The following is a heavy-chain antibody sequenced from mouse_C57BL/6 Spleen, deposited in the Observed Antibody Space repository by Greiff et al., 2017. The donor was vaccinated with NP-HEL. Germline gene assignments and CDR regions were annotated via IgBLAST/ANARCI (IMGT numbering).Heavy chain of an antibody. D-gene: IGHD2-5*01. J-gene: IGHJ2*01. V-gene: IGHV3-8*01. CDR3: ARYDSNYPYYFDY. CDR2: ISYSGST. CDR1: GYSITSDY. Sequence: DVKLVESGPGLAKPSQTLSLTCSVTGYSITSDYWNWIRKFPGNKLEYMGYISYSGSTYYNPSLKSRISITRDTSKNQYYLQLNSVTTEDTATYYCARYDSNYPYYFDYWGQGTTLTVSS.